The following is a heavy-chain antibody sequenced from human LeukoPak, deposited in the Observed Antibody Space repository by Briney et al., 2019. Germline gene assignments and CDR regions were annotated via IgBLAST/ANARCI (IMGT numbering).Heavy chain of an antibody. CDR1: GYTFTSYD. J-gene: IGHJ4*02. V-gene: IGHV1-8*01. Sequence: GASVKVSCKASGYTFTSYDINWVRQATGQGLEWMGWMNPNSGNTGYAQKFQGRVTMTRNTSISTAYMELSSLRSEDTAVYYCARVSSFSGSGSFRYWGQGTLVIVSS. CDR3: ARVSSFSGSGSFRY. D-gene: IGHD6-19*01. CDR2: MNPNSGNT.